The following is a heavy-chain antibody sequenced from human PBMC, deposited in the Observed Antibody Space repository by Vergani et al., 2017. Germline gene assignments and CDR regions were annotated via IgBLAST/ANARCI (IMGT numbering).Heavy chain of an antibody. D-gene: IGHD3-10*01. CDR2: INHSGST. CDR3: ARGRYYGSGSYYNRYNWFDP. V-gene: IGHV4-34*01. Sequence: QVQLQQWGAGLLRPSETLSLTCAVYGGSFSGYYWSWIRQPPGKGLEWIGEINHSGSTNYNPSLKSRVTISVDTSKNQFSLKLSSVTAADTAVYYCARGRYYGSGSYYNRYNWFDPWGQGTLVTVSS. J-gene: IGHJ5*02. CDR1: GGSFSGYY.